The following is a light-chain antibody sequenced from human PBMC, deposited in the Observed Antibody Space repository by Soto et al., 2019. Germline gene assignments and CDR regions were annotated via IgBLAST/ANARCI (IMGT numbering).Light chain of an antibody. J-gene: IGLJ3*02. V-gene: IGLV2-14*01. CDR1: SSDVGGYNY. Sequence: QSVLTQPASVSGSPGQSITISCTGTSSDVGGYNYVSWYQQHPGKAPKLMIYEVSNRPSGVSDRFSGSRSGNTASLTISGLQAEDESDYYCFSYTSSSTWVFGGGTKLTVL. CDR3: FSYTSSSTWV. CDR2: EVS.